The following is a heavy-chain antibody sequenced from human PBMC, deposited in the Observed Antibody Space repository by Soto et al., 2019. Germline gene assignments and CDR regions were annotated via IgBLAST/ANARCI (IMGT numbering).Heavy chain of an antibody. CDR2: ISFDGSNK. J-gene: IGHJ5*02. CDR1: GLTFRGYA. D-gene: IGHD3-22*01. V-gene: IGHV3-30*09. CDR3: APGNFYDSPGFPNWFDP. Sequence: QVQLVQSGGGVVQPGRSLRRSCAASGLTFRGYAMHWVRQAPGKGLEWLAVISFDGSNKYYADSVKGRFVISRDNSKNTLYLQMNSLRPEDTAVFYCAPGNFYDSPGFPNWFDPWGQGTLVTVSS.